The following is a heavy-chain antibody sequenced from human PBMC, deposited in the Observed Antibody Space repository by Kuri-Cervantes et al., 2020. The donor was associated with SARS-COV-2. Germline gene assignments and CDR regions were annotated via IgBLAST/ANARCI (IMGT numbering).Heavy chain of an antibody. Sequence: ASVKVSCKASGYTFTSYDINWVRQATGQGLEWMGWMNPNSGNTGYAQKFQGRVTITTNTSISTAYMELSSLRSEDTAVYYCARASSHYYDFWSGSYDAFDIWGQGTMVTVSS. CDR1: GYTFTSYD. J-gene: IGHJ3*02. V-gene: IGHV1-8*03. D-gene: IGHD3-3*01. CDR3: ARASSHYYDFWSGSYDAFDI. CDR2: MNPNSGNT.